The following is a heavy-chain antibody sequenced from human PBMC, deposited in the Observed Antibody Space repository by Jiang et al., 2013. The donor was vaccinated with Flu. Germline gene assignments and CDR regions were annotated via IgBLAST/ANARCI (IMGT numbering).Heavy chain of an antibody. CDR1: SVSSNSAA. Sequence: SVSSNSAAWNWIRQSPSRGLEWLGRTYYRSKWYNDYAVSVKSRIIINPDTSKNQFSLQLNSVTPEDTAVYYCARGGSSPLYSYYYGMDVWGQGTTVTVSS. CDR3: ARGGSSPLYSYYYGMDV. J-gene: IGHJ6*02. D-gene: IGHD6-6*01. CDR2: TYYRSKWYN. V-gene: IGHV6-1*01.